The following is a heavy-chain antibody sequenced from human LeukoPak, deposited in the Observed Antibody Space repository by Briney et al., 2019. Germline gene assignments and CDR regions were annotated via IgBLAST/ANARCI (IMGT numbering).Heavy chain of an antibody. D-gene: IGHD3-16*01. CDR1: GFTFSSYA. V-gene: IGHV3-30-3*01. Sequence: PGGSLRLSCAASGFTFSSYAMHWVRQAPGKGLEWVAVISYDGSNKYYADSVEGRFTISRDNSKNTLYLQMNSLRAEDTAVYYCARGSEGWTYNYGMDVWGQGTTVTVSS. CDR3: ARGSEGWTYNYGMDV. J-gene: IGHJ6*02. CDR2: ISYDGSNK.